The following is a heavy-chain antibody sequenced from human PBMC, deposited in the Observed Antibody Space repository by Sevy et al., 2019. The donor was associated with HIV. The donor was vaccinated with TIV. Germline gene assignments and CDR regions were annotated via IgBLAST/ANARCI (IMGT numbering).Heavy chain of an antibody. Sequence: GGSLRLSCAASELTVSNYAMSWVRQAPGKGLEWVSSISGSGGETFYADSVKGRFTISRDKSKNMLFLQMNSLRAEDTALHYCAKDMILVVGEALDIWGQGTMVTVSS. CDR1: ELTVSNYA. J-gene: IGHJ3*02. CDR3: AKDMILVVGEALDI. V-gene: IGHV3-23*01. CDR2: ISGSGGET. D-gene: IGHD3-22*01.